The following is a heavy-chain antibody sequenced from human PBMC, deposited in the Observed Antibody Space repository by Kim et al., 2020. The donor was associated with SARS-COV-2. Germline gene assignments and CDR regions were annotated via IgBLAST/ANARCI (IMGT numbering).Heavy chain of an antibody. CDR1: GASISSGGYS. CDR2: VSHGGNT. D-gene: IGHD3-22*01. J-gene: IGHJ5*01. Sequence: SETLSLTCVVSGASISSGGYSWNWLRQPPGEGLEWIGYVSHGGNTFYNSSLKGRVSISVNRTKIQFSLQLSPVTAAGATVYFCASEYYDPSGYTYTPWFDFWGQETVVTVSS. CDR3: ASEYYDPSGYTYTPWFDF. V-gene: IGHV4-30-2*01.